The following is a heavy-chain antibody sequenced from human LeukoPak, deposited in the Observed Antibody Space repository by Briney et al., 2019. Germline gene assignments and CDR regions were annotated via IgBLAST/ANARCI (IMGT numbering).Heavy chain of an antibody. V-gene: IGHV3-21*01. J-gene: IGHJ4*02. D-gene: IGHD3-9*01. CDR2: ISSSSNYI. Sequence: GGSLRLSCGASGFTFSSYSMNWVRQAQGKGLEWVSSISSSSNYIFYADSVKGRFTISRDNARNSLYLQMSSLRAEDTAMYYCARDPYDILTGHKYYFDYWGQGILVTVSS. CDR1: GFTFSSYS. CDR3: ARDPYDILTGHKYYFDY.